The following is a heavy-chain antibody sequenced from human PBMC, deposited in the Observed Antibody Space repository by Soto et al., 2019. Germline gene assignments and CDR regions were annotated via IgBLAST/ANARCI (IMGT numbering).Heavy chain of an antibody. CDR2: ISSSGSTI. D-gene: IGHD6-13*01. V-gene: IGHV3-48*04. CDR1: GFTFSSYS. Sequence: PGGSLRLSCAASGFTFSSYSMNWVRQAPGKGLEWVSYISSSGSTIYYADSVKGRFTISRDNAKNSLYLQMNSLRAEDTAVYYCASPRQQGDAFDIWGQGTMVTVSS. CDR3: ASPRQQGDAFDI. J-gene: IGHJ3*02.